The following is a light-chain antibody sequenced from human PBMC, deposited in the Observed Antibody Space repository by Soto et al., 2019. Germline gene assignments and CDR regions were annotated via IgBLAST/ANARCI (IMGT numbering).Light chain of an antibody. V-gene: IGKV3-20*01. Sequence: EIVLTQSPGTLSLSPGEIATLSCRASQSVSSTYLAWYQQKPGQAPRLIIYGASSRATGIPDRFSGSGSGTDFTLTISRLEPGDFAVYYCQKYGSLTSSTFGQRPKVEIK. CDR1: QSVSSTY. J-gene: IGKJ1*01. CDR3: QKYGSLTSST. CDR2: GAS.